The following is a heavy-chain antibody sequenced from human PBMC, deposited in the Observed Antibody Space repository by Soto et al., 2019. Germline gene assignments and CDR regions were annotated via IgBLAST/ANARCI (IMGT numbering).Heavy chain of an antibody. Sequence: QVQLQESGPGLVKPSETLSLTCTVSGGSISSYYWSWIRQPPGKGLEWIGYIYYSGSTNYNPSLKSRDTISVDTAKNQFSLKLSSVTAADTAVYYCAREGIWFGDRPGMDVWGQGTTVTVSS. CDR1: GGSISSYY. D-gene: IGHD3-10*01. CDR3: AREGIWFGDRPGMDV. J-gene: IGHJ6*02. V-gene: IGHV4-59*01. CDR2: IYYSGST.